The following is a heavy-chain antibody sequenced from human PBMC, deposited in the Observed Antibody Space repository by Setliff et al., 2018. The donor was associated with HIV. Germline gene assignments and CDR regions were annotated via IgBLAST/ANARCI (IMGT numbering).Heavy chain of an antibody. CDR3: ARDIQAAGTGWFDP. J-gene: IGHJ5*02. V-gene: IGHV4-31*03. Sequence: SETLSLTCTVSGGSISSGGYYWSWIRQHPGKGLEWIGYIYYSGSTYYNPSLKSRLTISVDPSKNQFSLKLSSVTAADTAVYYCARDIQAAGTGWFDPWGQGTLVTVSS. CDR2: IYYSGST. CDR1: GGSISSGGYY. D-gene: IGHD6-13*01.